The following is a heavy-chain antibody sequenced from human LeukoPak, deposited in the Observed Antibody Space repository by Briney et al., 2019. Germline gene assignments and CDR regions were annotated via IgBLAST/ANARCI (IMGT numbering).Heavy chain of an antibody. CDR2: ISGSGGST. J-gene: IGHJ1*01. CDR3: AKDFPSYYDSSGYYQEYFQH. V-gene: IGHV3-23*01. Sequence: GGSLRLSCAASGFTFSSYAMSWVRQAPGKGLEWVSAISGSGGSTYYAGSVKGRFTISRDNSKNTLYLQMNSLRAEDTAVYYCAKDFPSYYDSSGYYQEYFQHWGQGTLVTVSS. CDR1: GFTFSSYA. D-gene: IGHD3-22*01.